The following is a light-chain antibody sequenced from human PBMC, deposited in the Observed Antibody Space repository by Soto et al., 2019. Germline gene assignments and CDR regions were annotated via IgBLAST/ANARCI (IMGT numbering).Light chain of an antibody. J-gene: IGLJ1*01. CDR2: EIN. Sequence: QSVLTQPPSASGSPGQSVTISCTGTSSDVGAYDYVSWYQQHPGKAPKLMIYEINKRPSGVPDRFSGSKSGNTASLTVSGLQAEDEADYYCSSFAGSNNFPYVFGTGTTV. CDR1: SSDVGAYDY. CDR3: SSFAGSNNFPYV. V-gene: IGLV2-8*01.